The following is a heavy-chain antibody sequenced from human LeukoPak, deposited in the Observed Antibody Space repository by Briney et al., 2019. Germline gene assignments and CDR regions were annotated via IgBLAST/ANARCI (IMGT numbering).Heavy chain of an antibody. CDR3: ARLKYYDSTGYNPGYYMDV. CDR2: IYVTGST. Sequence: ASETLSLTCTVSGGSIINYYWSWIRQSAETGLEWVGRIYVTGSTIYNPSLQSRLSMSVDTSKNQFSLRLTSVTAADTAVYFCARLKYYDSTGYNPGYYMDVWGKGIAVTVSS. D-gene: IGHD3-22*01. J-gene: IGHJ6*03. CDR1: GGSIINYY. V-gene: IGHV4-4*07.